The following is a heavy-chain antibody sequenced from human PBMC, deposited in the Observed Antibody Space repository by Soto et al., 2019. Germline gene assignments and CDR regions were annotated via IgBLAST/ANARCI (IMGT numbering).Heavy chain of an antibody. CDR1: GFSLSTSGVG. CDR3: AHYKVTTYMDD. V-gene: IGHV2-5*02. Sequence: QITLRESGPTLVKPAQTLTLTCTFSGFSLSTSGVGVGWIRQPPGKALEWLGLLYWDDDRRYSPSLRSRLTITKDTSKDQVVLTLTNLDPGYTATYFSAHYKVTTYMDDWGNGTTVTVSS. J-gene: IGHJ6*03. D-gene: IGHD1-20*01. CDR2: LYWDDDR.